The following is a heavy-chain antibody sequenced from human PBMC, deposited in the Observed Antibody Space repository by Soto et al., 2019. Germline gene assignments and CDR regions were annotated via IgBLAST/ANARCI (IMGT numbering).Heavy chain of an antibody. CDR3: ARGGSGSFSPTNWFDP. J-gene: IGHJ5*02. CDR1: GGSFSGYY. D-gene: IGHD3-10*01. Sequence: PSETLSLTCAVYGGSFSGYYWSWIRQPPGKGLEWIGEINHSGSTNYNPSLKSRVTISVDTSKDQFSLKLSSVTAADTAVYYCARGGSGSFSPTNWFDPWGQGTLVTVSS. CDR2: INHSGST. V-gene: IGHV4-34*01.